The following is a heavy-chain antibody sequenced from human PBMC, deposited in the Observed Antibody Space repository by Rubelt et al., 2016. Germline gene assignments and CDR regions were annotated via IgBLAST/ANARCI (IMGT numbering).Heavy chain of an antibody. J-gene: IGHJ5*02. CDR2: INSDGSST. D-gene: IGHD6-19*01. V-gene: IGHV3-74*01. Sequence: VSRINSDGSSTSYADSVKGRFTISRDNAKNTLYLQMNSLRAEDTAVYYCAKGRGSGWQNWFDPWGQGTLVTVSS. CDR3: AKGRGSGWQNWFDP.